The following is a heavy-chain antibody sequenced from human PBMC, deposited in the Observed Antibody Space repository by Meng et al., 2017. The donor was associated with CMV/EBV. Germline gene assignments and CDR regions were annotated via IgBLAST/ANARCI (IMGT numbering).Heavy chain of an antibody. J-gene: IGHJ3*02. CDR3: ARDSQYYDILTGYSRFYAFDI. CDR1: GFTFSSYW. D-gene: IGHD3-9*01. V-gene: IGHV3-7*01. CDR2: IKQDGSEK. Sequence: GGSLRLSCAASGFTFSSYWMSWVRQAPGKGLEWVANIKQDGSEKYYVDSVKCRFTISRDNDKNSLYLQMNRLRAEDTAVYYCARDSQYYDILTGYSRFYAFDIWGQGTMVTVSS.